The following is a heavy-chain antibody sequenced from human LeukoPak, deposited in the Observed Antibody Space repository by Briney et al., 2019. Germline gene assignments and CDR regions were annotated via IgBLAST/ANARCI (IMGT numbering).Heavy chain of an antibody. Sequence: GGSLRLSCATSGFTFSSYWMSWVRQAPGKGLEWVANIKEDGSEKYYVDSVKGRFTISRDNAKNSLSLQLNSLRAEDTAVYYCTRDHDSTPFDYWAREPWSPSPQ. J-gene: IGHJ4*02. CDR2: IKEDGSEK. CDR1: GFTFSSYW. V-gene: IGHV3-7*05. CDR3: TRDHDSTPFDY. D-gene: IGHD3-22*01.